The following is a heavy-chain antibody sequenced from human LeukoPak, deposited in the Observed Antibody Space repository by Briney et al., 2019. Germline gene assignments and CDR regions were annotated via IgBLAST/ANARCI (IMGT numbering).Heavy chain of an antibody. J-gene: IGHJ4*02. D-gene: IGHD1-26*01. CDR3: ARSRGVEGTGFDY. CDR1: GGSFSGYY. Sequence: PSETLSLTCAVYGGSFSGYYWSWIRQPPGKGLEWIGEINHSGSTNYNPSLKSRVTISVDKSKNQFSLKLSSVTAADTAVYYCARSRGVEGTGFDYWGQGTLVTVSS. CDR2: INHSGST. V-gene: IGHV4-34*01.